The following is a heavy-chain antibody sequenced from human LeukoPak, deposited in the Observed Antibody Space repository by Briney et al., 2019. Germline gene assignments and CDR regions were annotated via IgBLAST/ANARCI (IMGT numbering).Heavy chain of an antibody. CDR3: AACSSNCYVSYY. D-gene: IGHD2-2*01. CDR1: GFPSSVYN. Sequence: GGSLRLSCAASGFPSSVYNMNWVRQAPGKGLEWVSSISSSNIYLYYADSVKGRFTISRDDAKNSLYLQMNSLRAEDTAVFYCAACSSNCYVSYYWGQGTLVTVSS. V-gene: IGHV3-21*01. CDR2: ISSSNIYL. J-gene: IGHJ4*02.